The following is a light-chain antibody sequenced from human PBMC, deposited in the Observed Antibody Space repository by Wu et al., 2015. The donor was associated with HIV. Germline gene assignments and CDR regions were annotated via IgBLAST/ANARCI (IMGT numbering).Light chain of an antibody. CDR3: QQYGSSPPVT. Sequence: EIVLTQSPATLSLSPGERATLSCRASQSVSSSLAWYQQKPGQAPRLLIYDASSRATGIPDRFSGSGSGTDFTLTISRLEPEDFAVYYCQQYGSSPPVTFGGGTKVEIK. CDR2: DAS. V-gene: IGKV3-20*01. J-gene: IGKJ4*01. CDR1: QSVSSS.